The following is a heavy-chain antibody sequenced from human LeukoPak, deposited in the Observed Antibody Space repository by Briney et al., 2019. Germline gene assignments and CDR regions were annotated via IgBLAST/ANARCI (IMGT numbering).Heavy chain of an antibody. J-gene: IGHJ4*02. V-gene: IGHV3-30*04. CDR1: GFTFSSYA. CDR2: ISYDGSNK. CDR3: AREPLYYFDY. Sequence: PGRSLRLSCAASGFTFSSYAMHWVRQAPGKGLEWVAVISYDGSNKYHADSVKGRFTISRDNSKNTLYLQMNSLRAEDTAVYYCAREPLYYFDYWGQGTLVTVSS.